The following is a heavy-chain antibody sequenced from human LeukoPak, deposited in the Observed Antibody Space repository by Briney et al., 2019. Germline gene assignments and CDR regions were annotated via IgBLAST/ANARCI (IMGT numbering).Heavy chain of an antibody. CDR2: INPSGGDT. CDR1: GYTFTTYY. J-gene: IGHJ4*02. CDR3: AREVMDNLRFDY. V-gene: IGHV1-46*01. D-gene: IGHD1-14*01. Sequence: GASVKVSCKASGYTFTTYYIHWVRQAPGQGLEWIGIINPSGGDTSYAQKFQGRLTMTRDTSTNTVYMELTSLRSEDTAVYYCAREVMDNLRFDYWGQGTLVTVSS.